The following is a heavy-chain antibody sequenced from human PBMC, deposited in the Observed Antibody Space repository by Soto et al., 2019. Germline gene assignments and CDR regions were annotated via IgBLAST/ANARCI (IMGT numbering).Heavy chain of an antibody. D-gene: IGHD6-13*01. CDR2: TANDGSAQ. Sequence: QVQLVESGGGVVQPGGSLRLSCAASGFIFSSYGMQWVRQSPGEGLEWVATTANDGSAQYYADSVKGRFTISRDNSKNTLFLQMESLRPEDTGVDYCAKSSGGSSWYPPDHWGQGTLVTVSS. V-gene: IGHV3-30*18. CDR1: GFIFSSYG. CDR3: AKSSGGSSWYPPDH. J-gene: IGHJ4*02.